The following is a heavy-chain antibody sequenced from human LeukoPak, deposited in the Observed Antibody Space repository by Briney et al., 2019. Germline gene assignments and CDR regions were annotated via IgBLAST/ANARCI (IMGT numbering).Heavy chain of an antibody. D-gene: IGHD5-12*01. CDR2: IYSGGST. J-gene: IGHJ6*02. V-gene: IGHV3-53*01. Sequence: PGGSLRLSCAASGFTVSSNYMSWVRQAPGKGLEWVSVIYSGGSTYYADSVKGRFTISRDNSKNTLYLQTNSLRAEDTAVYYCARDRGYSGYDGMDVWGQGTTVTVSS. CDR1: GFTVSSNY. CDR3: ARDRGYSGYDGMDV.